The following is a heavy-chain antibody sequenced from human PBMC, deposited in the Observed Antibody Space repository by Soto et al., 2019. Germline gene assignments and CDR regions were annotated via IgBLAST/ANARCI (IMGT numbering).Heavy chain of an antibody. CDR1: SGSISTYY. CDR3: AIGRRSADANWFDP. J-gene: IGHJ5*02. D-gene: IGHD6-25*01. V-gene: IGHV4-59*01. Sequence: QVQLQESGPGLVKPSETLSLTCTVSSGSISTYYWSWIRRPPGKGLEWIGCVDNSGNTDHNPSLKSRVTISVDTSKSQFALKINSMTTPGTAAYYCAIGRRSADANWFDPWGQGTLDTVSS. CDR2: VDNSGNT.